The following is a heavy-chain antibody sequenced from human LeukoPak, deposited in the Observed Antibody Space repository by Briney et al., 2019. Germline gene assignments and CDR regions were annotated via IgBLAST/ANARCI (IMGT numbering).Heavy chain of an antibody. J-gene: IGHJ4*02. CDR2: ITSSGAAT. Sequence: PGGSLRLSCAASGFTFSSYAMSWVRQAPGKGLEWVSSITSSGAATYYADSVKGPFTISRDNSDNTLYLQMNSLRAEDTAVYYCAKDRPNYYGSNGHYYKLNGDCWGQGTLVTVSS. CDR3: AKDRPNYYGSNGHYYKLNGDC. D-gene: IGHD3-22*01. V-gene: IGHV3-23*01. CDR1: GFTFSSYA.